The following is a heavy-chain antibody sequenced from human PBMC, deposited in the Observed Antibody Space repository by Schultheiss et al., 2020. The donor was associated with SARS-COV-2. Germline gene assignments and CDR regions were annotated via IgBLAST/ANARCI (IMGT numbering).Heavy chain of an antibody. CDR1: GGSISSGGYY. J-gene: IGHJ3*02. D-gene: IGHD5-18*01. V-gene: IGHV4-31*03. Sequence: SETLSLTCTVSGGSISSGGYYWSWIRQHPGKGLEWIGYIYYSGSTYYNPALKSRVTISVDTSKNQFSLKLSSVTAADTAVYYCARAGGGDKIQLWFYPTEQNAFDIWGQGTMVTVAS. CDR2: IYYSGST. CDR3: ARAGGGDKIQLWFYPTEQNAFDI.